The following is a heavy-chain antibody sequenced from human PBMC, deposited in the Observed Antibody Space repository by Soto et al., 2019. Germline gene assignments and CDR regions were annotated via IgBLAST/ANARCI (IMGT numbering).Heavy chain of an antibody. CDR3: AKVFLEWFDLGNYFDY. D-gene: IGHD3-3*01. CDR2: ISYDGSNK. Sequence: PGGSLRLSCAASGFTFSSYGMHWVRQAPGKGLEWVAVISYDGSNKYYADSVKGRFTISRDNSKNTLYLQMNSLRAEDTAVYYCAKVFLEWFDLGNYFDYWGQGTLVTVSS. CDR1: GFTFSSYG. J-gene: IGHJ4*02. V-gene: IGHV3-30*18.